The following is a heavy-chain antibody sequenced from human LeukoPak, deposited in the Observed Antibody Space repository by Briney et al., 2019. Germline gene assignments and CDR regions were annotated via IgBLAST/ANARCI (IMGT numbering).Heavy chain of an antibody. J-gene: IGHJ4*02. CDR1: GLTFSTSG. Sequence: GGSLRLSCTPSGLTFSTSGFNWVRQAPGKGLEWVASIGPTGSDRYHADSIKGRFTISRDNANNFLYLQMNSLRAEDTAVYYCATETNGRHYDYWGQGTLLTVSS. D-gene: IGHD1-14*01. CDR2: IGPTGSDR. CDR3: ATETNGRHYDY. V-gene: IGHV3-21*06.